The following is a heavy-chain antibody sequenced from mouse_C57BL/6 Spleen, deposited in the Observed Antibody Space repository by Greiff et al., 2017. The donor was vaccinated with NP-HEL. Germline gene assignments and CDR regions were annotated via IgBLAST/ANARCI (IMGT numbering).Heavy chain of an antibody. D-gene: IGHD2-4*01. CDR3: ARSRDYVGGLDY. CDR1: GYTFTSYW. Sequence: VQLQQPGAELVKPGASVKMSCKASGYTFTSYWITWVKQRPGQGLEWIGDIYPGSGSTNYNEKFKSKATLTVDTSSSTAYMQLSSLTSEDSAVYYCARSRDYVGGLDYWGQGTTLTVSS. V-gene: IGHV1-55*01. CDR2: IYPGSGST. J-gene: IGHJ2*01.